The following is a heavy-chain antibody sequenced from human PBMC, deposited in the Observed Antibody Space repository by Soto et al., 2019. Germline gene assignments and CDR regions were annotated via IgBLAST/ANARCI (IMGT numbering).Heavy chain of an antibody. CDR1: GFTFDDYA. J-gene: IGHJ4*02. D-gene: IGHD6-19*01. Sequence: PGGSLRLSCAASGFTFDDYAMHWVRQAPGKGLEWVSGISWNSGSIGYADSVKGRFTISRDNAKNSLYLQMNSLRAEDTALYYCAKPIREAGSSSGWTGGDYFDYWGQGTLVTASS. V-gene: IGHV3-9*01. CDR3: AKPIREAGSSSGWTGGDYFDY. CDR2: ISWNSGSI.